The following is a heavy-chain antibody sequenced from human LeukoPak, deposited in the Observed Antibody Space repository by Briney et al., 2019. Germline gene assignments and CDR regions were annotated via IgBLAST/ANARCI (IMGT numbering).Heavy chain of an antibody. V-gene: IGHV3-30-3*02. Sequence: GGSLRLSCAAPGFTFSSYAMHWVRQAPGKGLEWVAVISYDGSNKYYADSVKGRFTISRDNSKNTLYLQMNSLRAEDTAVYYCAKTRLGYCSSTSCYTEAFDIWGQGTMVTVSS. CDR1: GFTFSSYA. CDR2: ISYDGSNK. CDR3: AKTRLGYCSSTSCYTEAFDI. D-gene: IGHD2-2*02. J-gene: IGHJ3*02.